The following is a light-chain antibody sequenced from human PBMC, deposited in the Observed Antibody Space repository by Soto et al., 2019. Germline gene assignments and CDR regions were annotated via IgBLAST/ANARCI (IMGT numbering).Light chain of an antibody. V-gene: IGKV3-20*01. Sequence: DIVLTQSPGTLSFSHGERATLSCRASQSVSSYLAWYQQKPGQAPRLLIYGASSRATGIPDRFSGSGSGTDFTLTISRLEPEDFAVYYCQHYVSPPITFGQGTRLEIK. CDR1: QSVSSY. J-gene: IGKJ5*01. CDR2: GAS. CDR3: QHYVSPPIT.